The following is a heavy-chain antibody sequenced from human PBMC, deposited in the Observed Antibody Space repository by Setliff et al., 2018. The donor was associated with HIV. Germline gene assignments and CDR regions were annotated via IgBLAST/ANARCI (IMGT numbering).Heavy chain of an antibody. D-gene: IGHD3-22*01. J-gene: IGHJ3*02. Sequence: SETLSLTCTVSGASISRSTYSWGWIRQPPGKGLEWIGSISYTGSTDYTPSLKSRLTISVDTSKNQFSLELTSVTAADTAVFYCVRVSSSGYYGEGAFDIWGQGTVVTVSS. CDR3: VRVSSSGYYGEGAFDI. V-gene: IGHV4-39*07. CDR1: GASISRSTYS. CDR2: ISYTGST.